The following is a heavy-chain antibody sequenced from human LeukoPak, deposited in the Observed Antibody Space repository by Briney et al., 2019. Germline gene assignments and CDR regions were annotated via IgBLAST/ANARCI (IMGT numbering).Heavy chain of an antibody. CDR1: GFTFSSYA. Sequence: GGSLRLSCAASGFTFSSYAMSWVRQAPGKGLEWVSAISGSGGSTYYADSVKGRFTISRDNSKNTLYLQMNSLRAEDTAVYYCAKSGITMIVVALTFDIWCQGTMVTVSS. V-gene: IGHV3-23*01. D-gene: IGHD3-22*01. CDR2: ISGSGGST. CDR3: AKSGITMIVVALTFDI. J-gene: IGHJ3*02.